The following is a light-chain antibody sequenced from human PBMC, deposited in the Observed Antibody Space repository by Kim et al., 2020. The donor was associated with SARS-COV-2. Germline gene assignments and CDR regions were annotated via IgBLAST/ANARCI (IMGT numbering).Light chain of an antibody. J-gene: IGKJ2*01. CDR2: KAS. CDR1: QSIGKW. Sequence: LSASVGDRVTITCRASQSIGKWLAWYQQKPGNAPKLLIYKASTLESGVPLRFSGSGSGTEFTLTISSLQPDDFASYYCQQHSSYSAFGQGTKLEI. CDR3: QQHSSYSA. V-gene: IGKV1-5*03.